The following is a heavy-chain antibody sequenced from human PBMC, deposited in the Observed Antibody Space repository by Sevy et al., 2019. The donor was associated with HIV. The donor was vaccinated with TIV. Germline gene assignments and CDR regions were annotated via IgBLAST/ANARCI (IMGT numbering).Heavy chain of an antibody. CDR1: GDSINSNNW. J-gene: IGHJ5*02. Sequence: SETLSLTCAVSGDSINSNNWWNCVRQPPGKGLEWFWEISHNGRATYNPSLKSRVTTSVDKSKNQFSLKLSSVTAADTAVYYCARVLRGLLYFGELLIDGKNWFDPWGQGTLVTVSS. D-gene: IGHD3-10*01. CDR3: ARVLRGLLYFGELLIDGKNWFDP. V-gene: IGHV4-4*02. CDR2: ISHNGRA.